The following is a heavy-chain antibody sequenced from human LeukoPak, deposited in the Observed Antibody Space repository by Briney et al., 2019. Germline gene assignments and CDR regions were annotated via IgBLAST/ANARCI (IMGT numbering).Heavy chain of an antibody. V-gene: IGHV4-30-4*01. CDR3: ARSWGGDYALNS. CDR2: IYYSENT. CDR1: GGSISSGDYY. Sequence: SQTLSLTCTVSGGSISSGDYYWSWIRQPPGKGLEWIGYIYYSENTYYNPSLKSRVTMSMDTSKNQFSLKLSSVTAADTAVYYCARSWGGDYALNSWGQGTLVTVPS. D-gene: IGHD4-17*01. J-gene: IGHJ4*02.